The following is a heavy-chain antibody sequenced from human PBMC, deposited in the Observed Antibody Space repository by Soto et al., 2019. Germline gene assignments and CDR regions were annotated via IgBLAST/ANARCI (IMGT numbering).Heavy chain of an antibody. CDR1: GFTFSSYS. D-gene: IGHD2-2*01. V-gene: IGHV3-21*01. CDR3: ARDGCSSTSCYSQNWFDP. J-gene: IGHJ5*02. Sequence: EVQLMESGGGLVKPGGSLRLSCAASGFTFSSYSMNWVRQAPGKGLEWVSSISSSSSYIYYADSVKGRFTISRDNAKNSLYLQMNSLRAEDTAVYYCARDGCSSTSCYSQNWFDPWGQGTLVTVSS. CDR2: ISSSSSYI.